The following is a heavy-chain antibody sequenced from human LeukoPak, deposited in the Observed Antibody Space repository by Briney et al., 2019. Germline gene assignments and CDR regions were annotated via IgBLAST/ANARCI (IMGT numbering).Heavy chain of an antibody. D-gene: IGHD5-18*01. CDR1: GFTFSSYG. CDR2: ISYDGSNK. CDR3: AKGPRGYSYGYRGYFDY. J-gene: IGHJ4*02. Sequence: PGGSLRLSCAASGFTFSSYGMHWVRQAPGKGLEWVAVISYDGSNKYYADSVKGRFTISRDNSKNTLYLQMNSLRAEDTAVYYSAKGPRGYSYGYRGYFDYWGQGTLVTVSS. V-gene: IGHV3-30*18.